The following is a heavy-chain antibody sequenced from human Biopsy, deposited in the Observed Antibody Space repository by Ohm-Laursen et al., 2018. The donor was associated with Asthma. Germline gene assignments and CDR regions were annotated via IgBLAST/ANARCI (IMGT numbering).Heavy chain of an antibody. V-gene: IGHV4-61*01. CDR1: GGSVSSDKYY. D-gene: IGHD2-15*01. CDR3: ARVPTTLRYFDL. J-gene: IGHJ2*01. Sequence: GTLSLTWSASGGSVSSDKYYWSWIRQPPGKGLAWVSYISYSGSTDYNPSLKSRLTISMDTSKNQFSLKLSSVTAADTAVYYCARVPTTLRYFDLWGRGTLVTVSS. CDR2: ISYSGST.